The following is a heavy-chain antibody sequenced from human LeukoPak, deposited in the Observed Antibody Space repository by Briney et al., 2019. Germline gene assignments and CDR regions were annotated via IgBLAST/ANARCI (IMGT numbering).Heavy chain of an antibody. CDR2: IYTSGST. CDR1: GGSISSGSYY. CDR3: ARANWTVYYYYYMDV. Sequence: SETLSLTCTVSGGSISSGSYYWSWIRQPAGKGLEWIGRIYTSGSTNYNPSLKSRVTISVDTSKNQFSLKLSPVTAADTAVYYCARANWTVYYYYYMDVWGKGTTVTVSS. J-gene: IGHJ6*03. V-gene: IGHV4-61*02. D-gene: IGHD1-1*01.